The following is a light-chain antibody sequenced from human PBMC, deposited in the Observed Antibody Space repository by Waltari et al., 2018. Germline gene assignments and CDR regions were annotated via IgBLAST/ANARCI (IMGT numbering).Light chain of an antibody. Sequence: DIQMTKSPSSLSASVGDRLTITCRASQSITTYLNWFQHKPGKSPDLLIYAVSNLQSGVPSRFSGSGSGTYFTLTISSRQPEYFATYYFQQTYSAPYTFGQGTKLEIK. V-gene: IGKV1-39*01. CDR3: QQTYSAPYT. CDR1: QSITTY. CDR2: AVS. J-gene: IGKJ2*01.